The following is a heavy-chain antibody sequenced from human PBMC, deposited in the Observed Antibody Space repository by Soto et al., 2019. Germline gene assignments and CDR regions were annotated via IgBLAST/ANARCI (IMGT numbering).Heavy chain of an antibody. Sequence: QVQLVQSGAEVKKPGSSVKVSCKASGGTFSSYTISWVRQAPGQGLEWMGRIIPILGLANYAQKFQGRVTITADKSTSTAYMELSSLRSEDTAVYYCARDMIAAAGTGWFDPWGQGTLVTVSS. J-gene: IGHJ5*02. CDR2: IIPILGLA. V-gene: IGHV1-69*08. CDR1: GGTFSSYT. CDR3: ARDMIAAAGTGWFDP. D-gene: IGHD6-13*01.